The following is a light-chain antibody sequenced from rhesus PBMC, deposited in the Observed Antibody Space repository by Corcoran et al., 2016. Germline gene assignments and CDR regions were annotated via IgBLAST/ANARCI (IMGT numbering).Light chain of an antibody. V-gene: IGKV1-19*01. J-gene: IGKJ2*01. CDR3: HQYADLPYT. Sequence: DIQMTQSPSSLSASVGDKVTITCHASQDIKYLLAWFQQKPGKAPKALIYYASRLQRGVPSRFSGSGSGTDYTLTISRLQPEDFATYYCHQYADLPYTFGQGTKVEIK. CDR1: QDIKYL. CDR2: YAS.